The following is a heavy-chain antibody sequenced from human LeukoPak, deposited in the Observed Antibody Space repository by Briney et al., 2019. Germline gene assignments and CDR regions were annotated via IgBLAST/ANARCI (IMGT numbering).Heavy chain of an antibody. CDR3: ARYVLAATGFDY. J-gene: IGHJ4*02. D-gene: IGHD2-15*01. Sequence: GSLRLSCAAFGFTFSNYWMHWVRQAPGKGLVWVSRINSDGSITSHADSVKGRFTTSRDNAKNSLFLQMNSLRAEDTAVYYCARYVLAATGFDYWGQGTLVTVSS. CDR1: GFTFSNYW. CDR2: INSDGSIT. V-gene: IGHV3-74*01.